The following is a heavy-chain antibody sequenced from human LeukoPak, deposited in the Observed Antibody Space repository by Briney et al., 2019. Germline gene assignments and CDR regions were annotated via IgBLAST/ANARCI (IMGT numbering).Heavy chain of an antibody. J-gene: IGHJ6*02. V-gene: IGHV3-53*01. CDR2: IYSIGST. Sequence: GGSLRLSCAASGFTVSSNYMNWVRQAPGKGLEWVSVIYSIGSTYYADSVKGRFTISRDNSKNTLYLQMNSLRAGDTAVYYCARAPSYYYGVDVWGQGTTVTVSS. CDR3: ARAPSYYYGVDV. CDR1: GFTVSSNY.